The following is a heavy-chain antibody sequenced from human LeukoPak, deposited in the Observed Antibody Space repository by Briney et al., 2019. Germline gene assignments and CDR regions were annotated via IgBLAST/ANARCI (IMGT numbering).Heavy chain of an antibody. V-gene: IGHV3-23*01. CDR3: AKDRTVAAAGTYYYYMDV. CDR1: GFTFSIHS. Sequence: GGSLRLSCAASGFTFSIHSMSWVRQAPGKGLEWVSLISGRGGSTHYADSVKGRFTISRDNSKDTLYLQMNSLRAEDTAVYYCAKDRTVAAAGTYYYYMDVWGKGTTVTVSS. CDR2: ISGRGGST. D-gene: IGHD6-13*01. J-gene: IGHJ6*03.